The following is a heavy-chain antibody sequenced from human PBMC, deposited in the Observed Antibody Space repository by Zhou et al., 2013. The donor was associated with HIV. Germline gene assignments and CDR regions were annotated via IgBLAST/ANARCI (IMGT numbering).Heavy chain of an antibody. J-gene: IGHJ2*01. CDR3: ARGVGAYWYFDL. CDR2: IIPIFGTA. CDR1: GGTFSNYG. D-gene: IGHD2-15*01. V-gene: IGHV1-69*15. Sequence: QVQLLQSGAEMKKPGSSVTVSCKASGGTFSNYGVSWVRQAPGQGLEWMGRIIPIFGTANYAQKFQGRVTITADESTSTAYMELSSLRSEDTAVYYCARGVGAYWYFDLWGRGTLVTVSS.